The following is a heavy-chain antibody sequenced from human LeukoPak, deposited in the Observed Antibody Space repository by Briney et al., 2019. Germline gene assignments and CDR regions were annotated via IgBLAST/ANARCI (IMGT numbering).Heavy chain of an antibody. CDR1: GFTFSSYW. D-gene: IGHD5-12*01. Sequence: HAGGSLRLSCAASGFTFSSYWMSWVRQAPGKGLEWVANIKQDGSEKYYVDSVKGRFTISRDNAKNSLYLQMNSLRAEDTAVYYCARDTIAATTPFVHGRRIFDYWGQGTLVTVSS. J-gene: IGHJ4*02. CDR3: ARDTIAATTPFVHGRRIFDY. CDR2: IKQDGSEK. V-gene: IGHV3-7*03.